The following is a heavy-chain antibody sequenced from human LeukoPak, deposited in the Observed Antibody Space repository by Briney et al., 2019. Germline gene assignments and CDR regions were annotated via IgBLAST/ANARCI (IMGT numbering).Heavy chain of an antibody. CDR2: ISYDGSNK. J-gene: IGHJ3*02. CDR3: AKDWHSGNLLGDDAFDI. D-gene: IGHD3-10*01. Sequence: GRSLRLSCAASGFTFSSYGMHWVRQAPGKGLEWVAVISYDGSNKYYADSVKGRFTISRDNSKNTLYLRMNSLRAEDTAVYYCAKDWHSGNLLGDDAFDIWGQGTMVTVSS. CDR1: GFTFSSYG. V-gene: IGHV3-30*18.